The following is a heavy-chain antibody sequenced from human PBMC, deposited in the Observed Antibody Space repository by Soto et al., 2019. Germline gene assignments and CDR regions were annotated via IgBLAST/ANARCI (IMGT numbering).Heavy chain of an antibody. CDR3: AREYSNRGSYGYYDFGMDV. CDR2: ISYDGSNK. Sequence: GGSLRLSCAASGFTFSSYAMHWVRQAPGKGLEWVAVISYDGSNKYYADAVKGRLTVSRDNSKNTLYLQMNSLRAEDTAVYYCAREYSNRGSYGYYDFGMDVWGQGTTVTVSS. D-gene: IGHD1-26*01. CDR1: GFTFSSYA. V-gene: IGHV3-30-3*01. J-gene: IGHJ6*02.